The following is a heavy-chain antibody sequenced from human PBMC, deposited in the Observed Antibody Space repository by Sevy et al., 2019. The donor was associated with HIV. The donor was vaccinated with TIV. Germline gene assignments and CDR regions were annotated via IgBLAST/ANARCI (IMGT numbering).Heavy chain of an antibody. CDR1: GYTFTSYG. V-gene: IGHV1-18*01. J-gene: IGHJ5*02. D-gene: IGHD2-2*01. CDR3: ARERSSTSHNWFDP. CDR2: ISAYNGNT. Sequence: ASVKVSCKASGYTFTSYGISWVRPAPGQGLEWMGWISAYNGNTNYAQKLQGRVTMTTDTSTSTAYMELRSLRSDDTAVYYCARERSSTSHNWFDPWGQGTLVTVSS.